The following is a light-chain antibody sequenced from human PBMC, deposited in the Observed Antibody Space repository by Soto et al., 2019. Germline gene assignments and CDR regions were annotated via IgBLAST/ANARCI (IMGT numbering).Light chain of an antibody. CDR1: QSVSSSY. Sequence: EIVLTQSPGTLSLSPWERATLSCMASQSVSSSYLAWYQQKPGQPPRLLIYDASNRATGIPARFSGSGSGTDFTLTISSLEPEDFAVYYCQQRSNWPPFFGQGTRLEIK. CDR2: DAS. J-gene: IGKJ5*01. CDR3: QQRSNWPPF. V-gene: IGKV3D-20*02.